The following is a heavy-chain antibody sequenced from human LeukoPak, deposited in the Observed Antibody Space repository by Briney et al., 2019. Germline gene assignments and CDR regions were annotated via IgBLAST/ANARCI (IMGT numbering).Heavy chain of an antibody. V-gene: IGHV3-21*01. J-gene: IGHJ4*02. CDR2: ISSSRSYI. D-gene: IGHD2-21*02. CDR1: GFTISNYK. CDR3: ARDRDIVVVTATQFGY. Sequence: GGSLRLSCAASGFTISNYKMNWVRQAPGKGLEWVSFISSSRSYIYYADSVKGRFTISRDNAKNSLYLQMNSLRAEDTAVYYCARDRDIVVVTATQFGYWGQGTLVTVSS.